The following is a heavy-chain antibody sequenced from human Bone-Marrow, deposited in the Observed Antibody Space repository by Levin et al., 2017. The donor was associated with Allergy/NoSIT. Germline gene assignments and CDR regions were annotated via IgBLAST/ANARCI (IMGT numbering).Heavy chain of an antibody. Sequence: SQTLSLTCTVSGGSVSSASYYWSWIRQPPGKGLEWIGYIFFTGTTSYNPSLKSRLTISLDTSKSQFSLTLTSVTAVDTAVYFCAREGAAKLDRWGQGMLVTVSS. J-gene: IGHJ5*02. CDR1: GGSVSSASYY. V-gene: IGHV4-61*01. CDR2: IFFTGTT. CDR3: AREGAAKLDR. D-gene: IGHD6-25*01.